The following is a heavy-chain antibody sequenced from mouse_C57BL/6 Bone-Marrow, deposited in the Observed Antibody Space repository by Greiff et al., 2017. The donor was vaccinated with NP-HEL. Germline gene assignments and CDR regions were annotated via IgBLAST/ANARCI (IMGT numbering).Heavy chain of an antibody. D-gene: IGHD2-5*01. CDR1: GFTFSSYA. J-gene: IGHJ4*01. CDR2: ISSGGDYI. CDR3: TRAYSSYYAMDY. V-gene: IGHV5-9-1*02. Sequence: DVMLVESGEGLVKPGGSLKLSCAASGFTFSSYAMSWVRQTPEKRLEWVAYISSGGDYIYYADTVKGRFTISRDNARNTLYLQMSSLKSEDTAMYYCTRAYSSYYAMDYWGQGTSVTVSS.